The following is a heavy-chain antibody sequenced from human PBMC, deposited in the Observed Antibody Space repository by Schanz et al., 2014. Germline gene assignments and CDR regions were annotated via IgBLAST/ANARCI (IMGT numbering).Heavy chain of an antibody. CDR3: VRDTDYHFDY. D-gene: IGHD4-17*01. V-gene: IGHV3-23*01. CDR1: GFTFSTYA. Sequence: EVKLLESGGHLVQPGGSLRLSCVASGFTFSTYAMSWVRQAPGKGPEWVSSLTGSGGGTYYADSVRGRFAISRDNAKNALYLQMNSLRAEDTAVYYCVRDTDYHFDYWGQGTLVTVSS. J-gene: IGHJ4*02. CDR2: LTGSGGGT.